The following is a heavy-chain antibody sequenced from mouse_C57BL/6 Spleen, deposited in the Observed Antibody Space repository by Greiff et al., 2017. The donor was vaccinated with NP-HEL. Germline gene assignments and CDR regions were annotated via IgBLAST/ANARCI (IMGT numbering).Heavy chain of an antibody. V-gene: IGHV2-2*01. CDR1: GFSLTSYG. Sequence: QVQLKQSGPGLVQPSQSLSITCTVSGFSLTSYGVHWVRQSPGKGLEWLGVIWSGGSTDYNAAFISRLSISKDNSKSQVFFKMNSLQADDTAIYYCARNSYYSNTGLAYWGQGTLVTVSA. D-gene: IGHD2-5*01. CDR2: IWSGGST. J-gene: IGHJ3*01. CDR3: ARNSYYSNTGLAY.